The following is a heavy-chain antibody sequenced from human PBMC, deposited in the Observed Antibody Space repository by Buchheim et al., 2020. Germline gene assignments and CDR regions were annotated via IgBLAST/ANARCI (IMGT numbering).Heavy chain of an antibody. CDR3: ARGPKYSGSQGNFDY. D-gene: IGHD1-26*01. V-gene: IGHV4-61*02. CDR2: IYSSGST. Sequence: QVQLQESGPGLVKPSQTLSLTCTVSGGSISSSSYYWSWIRQPAGKGLEWIGRIYSSGSTNYNPSLKSRVTISVDTSKNQFSLNRSSVTAADTAVYYCARGPKYSGSQGNFDYWGQGTL. CDR1: GGSISSSSYY. J-gene: IGHJ4*02.